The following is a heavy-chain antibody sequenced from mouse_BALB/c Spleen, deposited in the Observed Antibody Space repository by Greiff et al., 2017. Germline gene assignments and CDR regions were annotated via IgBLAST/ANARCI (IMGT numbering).Heavy chain of an antibody. J-gene: IGHJ2*01. CDR3: ARHHYYGSSYGYFDY. D-gene: IGHD1-1*01. V-gene: IGHV5-12-1*01. Sequence: EVQRVESGGGLVKPGGSLKLSCAASGFAFSSYDMSWVRQTPEKRLEWVAYISSGGGSTYYPDTVKGRFTISRDNAKNTLYLQMSSLKSEDTAMYYCARHHYYGSSYGYFDYWGQGTTLTVSS. CDR1: GFAFSSYD. CDR2: ISSGGGST.